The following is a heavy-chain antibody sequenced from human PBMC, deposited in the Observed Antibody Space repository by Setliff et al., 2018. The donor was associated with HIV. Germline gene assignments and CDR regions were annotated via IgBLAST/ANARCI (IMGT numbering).Heavy chain of an antibody. V-gene: IGHV3-21*04. D-gene: IGHD3-3*01. CDR1: EFIFATYT. J-gene: IGHJ4*02. CDR2: ISSTGSDI. Sequence: PGGSLRLSCTTSEFIFATYTMNWIRQAPGRGLEWVSSISSTGSDIYYADAVKGRFTISRDNSQNTVFLQMNRLRVEDTAVYFCASGAVSGLLEGLSFDFWGRGSVVTVSS. CDR3: ASGAVSGLLEGLSFDF.